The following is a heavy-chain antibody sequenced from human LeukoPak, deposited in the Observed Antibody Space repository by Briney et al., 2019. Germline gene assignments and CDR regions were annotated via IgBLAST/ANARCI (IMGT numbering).Heavy chain of an antibody. CDR1: VATFTSYA. CDR3: ATGRGTYSSGSYPYYYYGMDV. CDR2: IIPIFGTA. J-gene: IGHJ6*04. V-gene: IGHV1-69*06. Sequence: GSSVKVSFKSSVATFTSYAISWVRQAPGQGLGWMGGIIPIFGTANYAQKFQGRVTITSDKSTGTAYMELSSLRSEDTAVYYCATGRGTYSSGSYPYYYYGMDVWGKGTTVTVSS. D-gene: IGHD6-19*01.